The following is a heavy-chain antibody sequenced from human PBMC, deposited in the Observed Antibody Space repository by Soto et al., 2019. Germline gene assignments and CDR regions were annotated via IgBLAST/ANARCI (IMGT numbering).Heavy chain of an antibody. V-gene: IGHV3-30*18. Sequence: QVQLVESGGGVVQPGRSLRLSCAASGFNFSSYGMHWVRQAPGKGLEWVAVISYDGSNKYYADSVKGRFTISRDNSKNTLYLQMNSLRAEDTAVYYCANAKPRYYGSGSYYPDFDYWGQGTLVTVSS. J-gene: IGHJ4*02. CDR2: ISYDGSNK. D-gene: IGHD3-10*01. CDR1: GFNFSSYG. CDR3: ANAKPRYYGSGSYYPDFDY.